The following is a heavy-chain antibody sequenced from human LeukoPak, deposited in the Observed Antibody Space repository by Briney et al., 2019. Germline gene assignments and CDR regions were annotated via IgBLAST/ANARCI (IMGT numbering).Heavy chain of an antibody. V-gene: IGHV1-24*01. CDR1: GYTLTELS. CDR3: ATEYGYSLAFDI. J-gene: IGHJ3*02. CDR2: CDPVTVET. Sequence: ASVKVSCEDSGYTLTELSMQRVRQAPGKGFLCIGDCDPVTVETIYAQTFEGRVTMTEDTSTDTDYMELGSQSSEDTAVYYCATEYGYSLAFDIWGQGTMVTVSS. D-gene: IGHD3-22*01.